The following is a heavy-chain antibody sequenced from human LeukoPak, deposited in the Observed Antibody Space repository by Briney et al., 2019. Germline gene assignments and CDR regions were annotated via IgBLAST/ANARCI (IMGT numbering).Heavy chain of an antibody. J-gene: IGHJ4*02. CDR1: GGSITSKH. CDR3: AGQPRMASYFDS. CDR2: IYNTGST. D-gene: IGHD5-24*01. V-gene: IGHV4-4*07. Sequence: SETLSLTCTVSGGSITSKHWSWIRQPAGKGLEWIGRIYNTGSTNYNPTLESRVTMPVDTSKSQLFLKLTSVTAADTAIFYCAGQPRMASYFDSWGQGALVTVSS.